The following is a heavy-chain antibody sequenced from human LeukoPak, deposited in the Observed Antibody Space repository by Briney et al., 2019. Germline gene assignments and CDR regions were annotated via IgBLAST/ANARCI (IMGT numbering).Heavy chain of an antibody. D-gene: IGHD1-20*01. CDR3: ARVPIDPLVTGTSAFDP. CDR2: INPNSGGT. V-gene: IGHV1-2*06. CDR1: GYTFTGYY. Sequence: GASVKVSCKASGYTFTGYYMHWVRQAPGQGLEWMGRINPNSGGTNYAQKFQGRVTMTRDTSISTAYMELSRLRSDDTAVYYCARVPIDPLVTGTSAFDPWGQGTLVTVSS. J-gene: IGHJ5*02.